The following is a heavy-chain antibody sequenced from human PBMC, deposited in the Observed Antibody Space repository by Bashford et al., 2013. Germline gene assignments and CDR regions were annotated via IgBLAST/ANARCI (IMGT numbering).Heavy chain of an antibody. CDR2: IIPNLGGT. D-gene: IGHD1-26*01. Sequence: VASVKVSCKASGGTSNTFAISWVRLAPGQGLEWLGGIIPNLGGTKYAQKFQDRVVITADRSTTTAYMELSNLRSEDTAVYYCTTVMGGNYYRSPANNWGQGTLVTVSS. J-gene: IGHJ4*02. V-gene: IGHV1-69*10. CDR1: GGTSNTFA. CDR3: TTVMGGNYYRSPANN.